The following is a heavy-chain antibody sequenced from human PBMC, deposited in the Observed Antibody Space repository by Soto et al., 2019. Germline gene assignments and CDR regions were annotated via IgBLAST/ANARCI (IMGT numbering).Heavy chain of an antibody. Sequence: KPSETLSLTCTVSGGSISSYYWSWIRQPAGKGLEWIGRIYTSGSTNYNPSLKSRVTMSVDTSKNQFSLKLSSVTAADTAVYYCASSGPINLGVATIRGHYYYYYGMDVWGQGTTVTVSS. J-gene: IGHJ6*02. V-gene: IGHV4-4*07. CDR2: IYTSGST. D-gene: IGHD5-12*01. CDR1: GGSISSYY. CDR3: ASSGPINLGVATIRGHYYYYYGMDV.